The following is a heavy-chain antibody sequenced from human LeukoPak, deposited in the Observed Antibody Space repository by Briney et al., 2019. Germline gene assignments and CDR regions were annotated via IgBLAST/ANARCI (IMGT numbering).Heavy chain of an antibody. J-gene: IGHJ4*02. Sequence: GGSLRLSCAASGFTFSSYSMNWVRQAPGKGLEWVSSISGSSSYIYYADSVKGRFTISRDNARNSLYLQMSSLRAEDTAVYYCASIYDSSGYYWGAFDYWGQGTLVTVSS. CDR3: ASIYDSSGYYWGAFDY. CDR2: ISGSSSYI. D-gene: IGHD3-22*01. V-gene: IGHV3-21*01. CDR1: GFTFSSYS.